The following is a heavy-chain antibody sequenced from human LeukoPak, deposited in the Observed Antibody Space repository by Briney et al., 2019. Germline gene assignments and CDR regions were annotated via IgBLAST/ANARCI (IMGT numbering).Heavy chain of an antibody. Sequence: PGGSLRLSCAAPGFTFSNYLMHCVRHAPGKGLVWVSRINSDESNTNSYADSVKGRFTISRDNAKNTLYLQMNSQRAEDTAVYFCGRGGNGIDIWGQGTTVIVSS. CDR2: INSDESNT. CDR3: GRGGNGIDI. D-gene: IGHD2-8*01. J-gene: IGHJ3*02. CDR1: GFTFSNYL. V-gene: IGHV3-74*01.